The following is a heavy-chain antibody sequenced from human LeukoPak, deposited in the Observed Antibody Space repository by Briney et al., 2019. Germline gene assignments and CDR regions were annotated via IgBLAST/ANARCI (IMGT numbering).Heavy chain of an antibody. J-gene: IGHJ4*02. D-gene: IGHD6-19*01. CDR1: GFSFSSYG. Sequence: GGSLRLSCAGSGFSFSSYGMHWVRQAPGKGLEWMAFIRSDGSNKYYADSVKGRFAITRDNSKNTLYLQMNSLRAEDTAVYYCARILDSAWGELGYWGQGTLVTVSS. CDR2: IRSDGSNK. CDR3: ARILDSAWGELGY. V-gene: IGHV3-30*02.